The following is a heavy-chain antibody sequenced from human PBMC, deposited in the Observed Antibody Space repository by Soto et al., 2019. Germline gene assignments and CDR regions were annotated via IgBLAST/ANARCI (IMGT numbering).Heavy chain of an antibody. J-gene: IGHJ4*02. CDR3: VRGYSGTYRIDY. CDR1: GFSFSSYW. CDR2: INNDGTTT. Sequence: PGGSLRRSCAASGFSFSSYWMHWVGKAPGKGLVWVSRINNDGTTTTYADSVKGRFTISRDDAKNTLYLEMNSLRVEDTAVYYCVRGYSGTYRIDYWGQRKPVTVSS. V-gene: IGHV3-74*01. D-gene: IGHD1-26*01.